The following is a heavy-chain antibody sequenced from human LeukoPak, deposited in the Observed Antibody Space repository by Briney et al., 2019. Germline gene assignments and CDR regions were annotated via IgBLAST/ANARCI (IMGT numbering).Heavy chain of an antibody. V-gene: IGHV3-7*04. CDR2: IKEDGSET. J-gene: IGHJ5*02. CDR1: GFTFSNYW. D-gene: IGHD2/OR15-2a*01. CDR3: ARGGKAGFPPLSDP. Sequence: GGSLRLSCAASGFTFSNYWMSWVRQVPGQGLEWVANIKEDGSETHYVDSVRGRFTISRDNAKNSLYLQMNSLRVEDTAVYFCARGGKAGFPPLSDPGGQGPLVTVPS.